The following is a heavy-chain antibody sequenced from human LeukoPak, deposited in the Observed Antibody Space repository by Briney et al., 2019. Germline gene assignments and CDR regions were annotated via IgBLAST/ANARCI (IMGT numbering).Heavy chain of an antibody. CDR3: AKDEAAGTPNFFDS. J-gene: IGHJ4*02. D-gene: IGHD6-13*01. CDR2: ISASGGST. Sequence: GGSLRLSCAAPGFTFSIYTMSWVRQAPGKGLEWVSGISASGGSTYYADSVKGRFTISRDNSKNTLSLQMNSLRADDTAIYYCAKDEAAGTPNFFDSWGQGTLVTVSS. V-gene: IGHV3-23*01. CDR1: GFTFSIYT.